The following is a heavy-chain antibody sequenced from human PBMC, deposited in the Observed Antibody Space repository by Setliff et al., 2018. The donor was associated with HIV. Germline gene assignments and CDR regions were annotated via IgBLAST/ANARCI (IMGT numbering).Heavy chain of an antibody. D-gene: IGHD4-17*01. V-gene: IGHV3-30*02. Sequence: PGGSLRLSCAASGFTFSNYGMHWIRQAPDKGLEWVAFIRFDGGDKYYADSVKGRFTISRDNSKNRLYLQMNGLRVEDTAVYYCARDDHGSYDRLFYFDYWGQGTLVTVSS. CDR1: GFTFSNYG. J-gene: IGHJ4*02. CDR3: ARDDHGSYDRLFYFDY. CDR2: IRFDGGDK.